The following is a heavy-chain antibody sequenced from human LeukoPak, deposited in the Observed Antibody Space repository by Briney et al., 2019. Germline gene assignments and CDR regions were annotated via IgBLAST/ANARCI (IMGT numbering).Heavy chain of an antibody. Sequence: PSETLSLTCAVYGGSFSGYYWSWIRQPPGKGLEWIGEINHSGSTNYNPSLKSRVTMSVDMSKNQFSLKLNSVTAADTAVYYCAKSNGYGLIDIWGQGTMVTVSS. V-gene: IGHV4-34*01. CDR2: INHSGST. CDR3: AKSNGYGLIDI. D-gene: IGHD3-22*01. J-gene: IGHJ3*02. CDR1: GGSFSGYY.